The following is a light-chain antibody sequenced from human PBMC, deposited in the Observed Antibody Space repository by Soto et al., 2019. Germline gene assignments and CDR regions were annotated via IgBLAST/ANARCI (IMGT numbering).Light chain of an antibody. Sequence: EIVLTQSPATLSLSPGERATLTCRASQSVGSNLAWNQQKPGQAPRLLIYDALIRATGIRDRFSGSGSGTDFTLIISSLEPEDFAVYYCQHRGDWPRTFGQGTKVEI. V-gene: IGKV3-11*01. CDR2: DAL. J-gene: IGKJ2*01. CDR1: QSVGSN. CDR3: QHRGDWPRT.